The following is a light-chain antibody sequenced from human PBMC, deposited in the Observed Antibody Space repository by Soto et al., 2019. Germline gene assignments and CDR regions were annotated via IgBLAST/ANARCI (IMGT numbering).Light chain of an antibody. CDR2: GAS. CDR3: QQANSFPLT. J-gene: IGKJ4*01. CDR1: QSVSSN. V-gene: IGKV3-15*01. Sequence: EIVMTHSPSTLSLSPVERATLSCRASQSVSSNLAWYQQKPGQAPSLLIYGASTRATGTPARFSGSGSGTEFTLTISSLQPEDFATYYCQQANSFPLTFGGGTKVDIK.